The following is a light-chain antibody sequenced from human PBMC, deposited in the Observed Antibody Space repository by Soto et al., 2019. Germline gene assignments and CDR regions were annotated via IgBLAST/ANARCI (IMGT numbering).Light chain of an antibody. CDR1: RGISTW. CDR2: GAS. CDR3: QQYNSYPRT. Sequence: DIQMTQSPSPLSASVGDRVTITCRASRGISTWVAWYQQKAEKAPKSLIYGASSLLSGVPSRFNGSGSGTDFTLTITNLQPEDFATYYCQQYNSYPRTFGGGTKVDIK. J-gene: IGKJ4*01. V-gene: IGKV1D-16*01.